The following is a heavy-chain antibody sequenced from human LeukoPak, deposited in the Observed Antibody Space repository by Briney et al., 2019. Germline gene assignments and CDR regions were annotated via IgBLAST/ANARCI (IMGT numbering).Heavy chain of an antibody. CDR2: ISAYNGNT. J-gene: IGHJ4*02. D-gene: IGHD6-13*01. CDR1: GYTFTSYG. Sequence: GASVKVSCKASGYTFTSYGISWVRQAPGQGLEGMGWISAYNGNTNYAQKLHGRVTITTDTSTSTASMELRSLRSDDTAVYYCARALSGYSSDYWGQGTLVTVSS. CDR3: ARALSGYSSDY. V-gene: IGHV1-18*01.